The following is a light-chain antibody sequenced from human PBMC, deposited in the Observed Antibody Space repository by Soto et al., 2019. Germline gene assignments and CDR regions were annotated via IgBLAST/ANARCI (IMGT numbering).Light chain of an antibody. V-gene: IGLV2-14*01. CDR2: DVS. Sequence: QSALNQPASVSGSPGQSITISCTGTSSVVGGYNYVSWYQQHPGKAPKLMIYDVSNRPSGVSNRFSGSESGNTASLTISGLQAEDGADYYCCSYTSSSTFVFGSGTKVTVL. CDR1: SSVVGGYNY. J-gene: IGLJ1*01. CDR3: CSYTSSSTFV.